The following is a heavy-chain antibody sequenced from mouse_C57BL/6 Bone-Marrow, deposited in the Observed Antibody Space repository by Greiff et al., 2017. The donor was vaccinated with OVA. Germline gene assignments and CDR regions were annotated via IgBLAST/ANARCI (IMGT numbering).Heavy chain of an antibody. CDR3: AREDDGYYAWFAY. D-gene: IGHD2-3*01. Sequence: QVQLQQPGAELVKPGASVKLSCKASGYTFTSYWMQWVKQRPGQGLEWIGEIDPSDSYTNYNQKFTGKATLTVDTSSSTAYMQLSSRTSEDSAVYYCAREDDGYYAWFAYWGQGTLVTVSA. CDR1: GYTFTSYW. V-gene: IGHV1-50*01. CDR2: IDPSDSYT. J-gene: IGHJ3*01.